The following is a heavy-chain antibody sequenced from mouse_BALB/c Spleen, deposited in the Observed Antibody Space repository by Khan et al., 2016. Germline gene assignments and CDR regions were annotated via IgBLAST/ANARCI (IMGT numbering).Heavy chain of an antibody. J-gene: IGHJ2*01. Sequence: QESGPGLVKPSQSLSLTCSVTDYSITSRYYWNWIRQFPGNKLEWLGYLSYDGSNNYNPSLKNRISINRDPSKKQFLLKLNYVTHEDKATDYGATKGYDGFFDYGGQGTTLTVSS. V-gene: IGHV3-6*02. CDR1: DYSITSRYY. CDR2: LSYDGSN. CDR3: ATKGYDGFFDY. D-gene: IGHD2-2*01.